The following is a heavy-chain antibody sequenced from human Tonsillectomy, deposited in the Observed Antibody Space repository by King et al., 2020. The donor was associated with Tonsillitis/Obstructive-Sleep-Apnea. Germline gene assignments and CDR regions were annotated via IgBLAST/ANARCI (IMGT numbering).Heavy chain of an antibody. D-gene: IGHD3-3*01. J-gene: IGHJ5*02. CDR2: ISSSSSTI. CDR3: ARAQSTIFGVVIIQATYNWFDP. Sequence: VQLVESGGGLVQPGGSLRLSCAASGFTFSSDSMNLVRQAPGKGLEWVSYISSSSSTIYYADSVKCRFTISRDNAKNSLYLHMNSLRDEDTAVYYCARAQSTIFGVVIIQATYNWFDPWGQGTLVTVSS. CDR1: GFTFSSDS. V-gene: IGHV3-48*02.